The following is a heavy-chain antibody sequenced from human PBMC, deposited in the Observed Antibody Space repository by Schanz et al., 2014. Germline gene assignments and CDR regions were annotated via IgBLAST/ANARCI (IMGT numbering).Heavy chain of an antibody. CDR1: RYTFNTYG. CDR2: ISAYTNNT. J-gene: IGHJ4*02. Sequence: QVQLVQSGAEVKKPGASVKVSCKASRYTFNTYGLNWVRQAPGQGLEWMGWISAYTNNTNYAQKFQGRVTMTIDPYTSTAYMELRSLRSDDTAVYYCARGGYSSGWYDRDIAHFDYWGQGTLVTVSS. CDR3: ARGGYSSGWYDRDIAHFDY. D-gene: IGHD6-19*01. V-gene: IGHV1-18*01.